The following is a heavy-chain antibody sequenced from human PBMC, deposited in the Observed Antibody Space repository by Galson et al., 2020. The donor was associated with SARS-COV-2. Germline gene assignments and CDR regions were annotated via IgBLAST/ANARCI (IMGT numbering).Heavy chain of an antibody. V-gene: IGHV1-24*01. CDR1: GYSLPELF. Sequence: SVTVPHKVSGYSLPELFMHCVRQAPRRGQARMEGIYPEDGEKIYAHHLHDRVTMTEDTSTDTAYMELSSLRSEDTAVYYCATSFVFPYSSSRGLVWFDPWGQGTLVTVSS. J-gene: IGHJ5*02. CDR3: ATSFVFPYSSSRGLVWFDP. CDR2: IYPEDGEK. D-gene: IGHD6-13*01.